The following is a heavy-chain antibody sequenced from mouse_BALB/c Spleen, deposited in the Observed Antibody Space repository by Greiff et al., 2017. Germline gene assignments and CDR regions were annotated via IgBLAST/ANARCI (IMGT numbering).Heavy chain of an antibody. CDR1: GYTFTSYW. J-gene: IGHJ2*01. CDR3: ARDNWDVGRNY. D-gene: IGHD4-1*01. Sequence: VQLQQSGAELAKPGASVKMSCKASGYTFTSYWMHWVKQRPGQGLEWIGYINPSTGYTEYNQKFKDKATLTADKSSSTAYMQLSSLTSEDSAVYYCARDNWDVGRNYWGQGTTLTVSS. CDR2: INPSTGYT. V-gene: IGHV1-7*01.